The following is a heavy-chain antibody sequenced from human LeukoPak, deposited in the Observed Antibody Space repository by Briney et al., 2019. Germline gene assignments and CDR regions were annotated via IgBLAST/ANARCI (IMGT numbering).Heavy chain of an antibody. Sequence: TSQTLSLTCPVYDGSFSGYYWSWIRQPPGRGLEWIGEINHSGSTTYNPSLKSRVTISLDTSKSQFSLKVRYVTAADTAVYYCARGLNDSWTGENYWGQGTLVTVSS. D-gene: IGHD3-3*01. CDR2: INHSGST. CDR3: ARGLNDSWTGENY. CDR1: DGSFSGYY. J-gene: IGHJ4*02. V-gene: IGHV4-34*01.